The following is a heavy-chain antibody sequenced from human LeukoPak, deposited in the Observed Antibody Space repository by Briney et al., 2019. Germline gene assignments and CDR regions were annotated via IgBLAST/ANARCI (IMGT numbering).Heavy chain of an antibody. CDR3: ARERNRSSQRYFDY. D-gene: IGHD1-14*01. Sequence: GGSLRLSCAASGFTFSSYSMTWVRQAPGKGLEWVSYISSSSSTIYYADSVKGRFTISRDNAKNSLYLQMNSLRAEDTAVYYCARERNRSSQRYFDYWGQGTLVTVSS. CDR1: GFTFSSYS. J-gene: IGHJ4*02. V-gene: IGHV3-48*04. CDR2: ISSSSSTI.